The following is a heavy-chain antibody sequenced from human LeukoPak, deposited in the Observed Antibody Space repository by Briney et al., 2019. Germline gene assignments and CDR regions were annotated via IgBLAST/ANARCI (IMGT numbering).Heavy chain of an antibody. D-gene: IGHD5-24*01. CDR2: IIPIFGTA. J-gene: IGHJ4*02. CDR1: GGTFSSYA. V-gene: IGHV1-69*13. CDR3: ARGEASEIDYFDY. Sequence: ASVKVSCKASGGTFSSYAISWVRQAPGQGLEGMGGIIPIFGTANYAQKFQGRVTITADESTSTAYMELSSLRSEDTAVYYCARGEASEIDYFDYWGQGTLVTVSS.